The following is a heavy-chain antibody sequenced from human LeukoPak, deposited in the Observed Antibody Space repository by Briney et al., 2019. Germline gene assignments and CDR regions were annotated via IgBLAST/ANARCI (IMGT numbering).Heavy chain of an antibody. D-gene: IGHD2-2*01. CDR1: GFTFSNAW. CDR3: TTGYCSSSSCHRPLYFDY. CDR2: IKSKTDGGTT. J-gene: IGHJ4*02. Sequence: GGSLRLSCAASGFTFSNAWMSWVRQAPGKGLEWVGRIKSKTDGGTTDYAAPVKGRFTVSRGDSKNTLYLQMNSLKTEDTAVYYCTTGYCSSSSCHRPLYFDYWAREPWSPSPQ. V-gene: IGHV3-15*01.